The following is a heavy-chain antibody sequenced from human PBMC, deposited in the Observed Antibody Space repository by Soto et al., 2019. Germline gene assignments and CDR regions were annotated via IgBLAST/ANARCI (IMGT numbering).Heavy chain of an antibody. Sequence: GASGKVSCKVSGYTITELSRHWVRQAPGKGLEWMGGFDPEDGETIYAQKFQGRVTMTEDTSTDTAYMELSSLRSEDTAVYYCATELIMVRGVFDYWGQGTLVTVSS. CDR1: GYTITELS. J-gene: IGHJ4*02. CDR3: ATELIMVRGVFDY. D-gene: IGHD3-10*01. CDR2: FDPEDGET. V-gene: IGHV1-24*01.